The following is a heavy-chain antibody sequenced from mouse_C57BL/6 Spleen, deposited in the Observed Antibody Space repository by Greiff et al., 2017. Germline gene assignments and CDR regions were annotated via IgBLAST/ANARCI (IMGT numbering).Heavy chain of an antibody. D-gene: IGHD2-4*01. J-gene: IGHJ3*01. V-gene: IGHV10-1*01. CDR3: KAYDYDSAY. CDR1: GFSFNTYA. Sequence: EVMLVESGGGLVQPKGSLKLSCAASGFSFNTYAMNWVRQAPGKGLEWVARIRSKSNNYATYYADSVKDRFTISRDDSESMLYLQMNNLKTEDTAMYYCKAYDYDSAYWGQGTLVTVSA. CDR2: IRSKSNNYAT.